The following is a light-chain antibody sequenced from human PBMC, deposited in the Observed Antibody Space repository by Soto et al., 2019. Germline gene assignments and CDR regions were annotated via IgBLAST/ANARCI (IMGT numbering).Light chain of an antibody. CDR2: AAS. CDR3: LQHNSYPRT. V-gene: IGKV1-17*01. Sequence: DIQMTQSPSSLSSSLGDRVTITFLASQSISSYLNWYQQKPGKAPKRLIYAASSLQSGVPSRFSGSGSGTEFTLTISSLQPEDFATYYCLQHNSYPRTFGQGTKVDTK. J-gene: IGKJ1*01. CDR1: QSISSY.